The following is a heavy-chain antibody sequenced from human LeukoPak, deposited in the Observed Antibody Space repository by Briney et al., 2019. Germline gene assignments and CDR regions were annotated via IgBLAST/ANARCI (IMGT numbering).Heavy chain of an antibody. Sequence: GGSLRLSCAASGFSFSSYGMHWVRQAPGKGLEWVAVIGYDGSNKYYADSVKGRFTISRDNSKNTLYLQVNSLRTEDTAVYFCAKEIYYDSSAFFDYWGQGTLVTVSS. V-gene: IGHV3-30*18. J-gene: IGHJ4*02. CDR2: IGYDGSNK. CDR3: AKEIYYDSSAFFDY. CDR1: GFSFSSYG. D-gene: IGHD3-22*01.